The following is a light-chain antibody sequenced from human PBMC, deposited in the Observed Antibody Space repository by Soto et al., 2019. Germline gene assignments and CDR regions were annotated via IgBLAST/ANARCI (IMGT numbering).Light chain of an antibody. CDR2: LNSDGSH. V-gene: IGLV4-69*01. CDR3: QTWGTGIHVV. CDR1: SGHSSYA. J-gene: IGLJ2*01. Sequence: QSVLTQSPSASASLGASVKLTCTLSSGHSSYAIAWHQQQPEKGPRYLMKLNSDGSHSNGDGIPDRFSGSSSGAERYLTISSLQSEDEADDYCQTWGTGIHVVFGGGTNLTVL.